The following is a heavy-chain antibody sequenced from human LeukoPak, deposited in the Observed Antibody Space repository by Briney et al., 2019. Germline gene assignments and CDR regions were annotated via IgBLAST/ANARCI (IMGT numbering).Heavy chain of an antibody. Sequence: SETLSLTCTVSGGSISSYYWSWIRQPPGKGLEWIGSIYYSGSTYYNPSLKSRVTISVDTSKNQFSLKLSSVTAADTAVYYCAREGLEGDFDYWGQGTLVTVSS. CDR1: GGSISSYY. D-gene: IGHD6-19*01. J-gene: IGHJ4*02. CDR3: AREGLEGDFDY. V-gene: IGHV4-39*07. CDR2: IYYSGST.